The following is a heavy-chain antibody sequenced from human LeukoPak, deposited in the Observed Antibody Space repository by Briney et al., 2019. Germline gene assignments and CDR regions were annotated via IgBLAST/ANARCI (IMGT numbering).Heavy chain of an antibody. CDR2: IWYDGSNK. Sequence: GGSLRLSCAASGFTFSSYGMHWVRQAPGKGLEWVALIWYDGSNKYYTDSVKGRLTISRDNSKNTLYLQMNSLRAEDTAVYYCAKDRSYAFDYWGQGTLVTVSS. D-gene: IGHD1-26*01. CDR1: GFTFSSYG. J-gene: IGHJ4*02. V-gene: IGHV3-33*06. CDR3: AKDRSYAFDY.